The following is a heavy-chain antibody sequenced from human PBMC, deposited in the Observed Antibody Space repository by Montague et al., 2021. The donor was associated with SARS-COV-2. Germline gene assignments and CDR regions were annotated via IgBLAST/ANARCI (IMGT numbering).Heavy chain of an antibody. CDR1: GGSFSGYY. CDR2: INHSGST. Sequence: SETLSLTCAVYGGSFSGYYWSWIRQPPGKGLEWIGEINHSGSTNYNPSLKNRVTISVDTSKSQFSLNMSSVTAADTAVYYCARVRAVPAAMRIFTLGRSYYGMDVWGQGTTVTVSS. J-gene: IGHJ6*02. V-gene: IGHV4-34*01. CDR3: ARVRAVPAAMRIFTLGRSYYGMDV. D-gene: IGHD2-2*01.